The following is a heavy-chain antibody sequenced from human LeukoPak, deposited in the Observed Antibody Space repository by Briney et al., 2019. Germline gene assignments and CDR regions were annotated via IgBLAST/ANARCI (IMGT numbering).Heavy chain of an antibody. V-gene: IGHV3-21*04. CDR1: GFTFSSYS. D-gene: IGHD1-26*01. CDR3: AKGVSGEGSYSNWFDP. J-gene: IGHJ5*02. Sequence: PGGSLRLSCAASGFTFSSYSMNWVRQAPGKGLEWVSSISSSSSYIYYADSVKGRFTISRDNAKNSLYLQMNSLRAEDTALYYCAKGVSGEGSYSNWFDPWGQGTLVTVSS. CDR2: ISSSSSYI.